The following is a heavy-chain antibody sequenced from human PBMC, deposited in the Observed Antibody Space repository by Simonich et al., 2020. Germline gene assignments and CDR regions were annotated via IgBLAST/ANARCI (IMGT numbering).Heavy chain of an antibody. D-gene: IGHD1-1*01. CDR2: RNNSGRP. J-gene: IGHJ4*02. Sequence: QVQLQQWGAGLLKPSETLSLTCAVYGGSFQGYYWSWLHQPPGKGLEWIGDRNNSGRPNYNPSLKSRVTISVNTSRNQFSLKLSSVTAADTAVYYCARHLQLGPFDYWGQGTLVTVSS. CDR3: ARHLQLGPFDY. CDR1: GGSFQGYY. V-gene: IGHV4-34*01.